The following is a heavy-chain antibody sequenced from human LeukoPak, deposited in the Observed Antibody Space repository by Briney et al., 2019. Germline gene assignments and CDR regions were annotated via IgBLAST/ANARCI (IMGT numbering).Heavy chain of an antibody. Sequence: PSETLSLTCTVSGGSISSGDYYWSWIRQPLGKGLEWIGYIYYSGSTYCNPSLKSRVTISVDTSKNQFSLKLSSVTAADTAVYYCARGEVVPAAVTWGQGTLFTVSS. CDR2: IYYSGST. J-gene: IGHJ5*02. V-gene: IGHV4-30-4*08. CDR1: GGSISSGDYY. CDR3: ARGEVVPAAVT. D-gene: IGHD2-2*01.